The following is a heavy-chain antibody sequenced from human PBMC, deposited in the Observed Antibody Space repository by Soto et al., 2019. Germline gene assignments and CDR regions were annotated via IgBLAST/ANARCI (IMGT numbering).Heavy chain of an antibody. D-gene: IGHD3-10*01. CDR3: ARDRGVTSAFDI. J-gene: IGHJ3*02. V-gene: IGHV1-69*10. Sequence: SVKVSCKASGYTFTGYYMHWVRQAPGQGLEWMGWINAILGIANYAQKFQGRVTITGDKSTSTAYMELSSLRSEDTAVYYCARDRGVTSAFDIWGQGTMVTVSS. CDR1: GYTFTGYY. CDR2: INAILGIA.